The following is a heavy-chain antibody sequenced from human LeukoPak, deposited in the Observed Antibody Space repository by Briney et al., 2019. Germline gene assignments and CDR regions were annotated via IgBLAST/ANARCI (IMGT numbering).Heavy chain of an antibody. CDR2: ISYDGSNK. D-gene: IGHD6-19*01. Sequence: HAGGSLRLSCAASGFTFSSYAMHWVRQAPGKGLEWVAVISYDGSNKYYADSVKGRFTISRDNSKNTLYLQMNSLRAEDTAVYYCARGGGGGQKAKIAVAGPDYWGQGTLVTVSS. CDR3: ARGGGGGQKAKIAVAGPDY. J-gene: IGHJ4*02. CDR1: GFTFSSYA. V-gene: IGHV3-30-3*01.